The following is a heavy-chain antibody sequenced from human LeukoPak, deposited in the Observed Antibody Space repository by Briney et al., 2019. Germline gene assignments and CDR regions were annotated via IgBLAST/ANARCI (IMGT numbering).Heavy chain of an antibody. CDR1: GFTFSGSA. Sequence: KPGGSLRLSCAASGFTFSGSAMHWVRQAPGQGLEWMGWINPNSGGTNYAQKFQGRVTMTRDTSISTAYMELSRLRSDDTAVYYCARVPTPVPAADTKYEQGPKINWFDPWGQGTLVTVSS. CDR2: INPNSGGT. J-gene: IGHJ5*02. CDR3: ARVPTPVPAADTKYEQGPKINWFDP. V-gene: IGHV1-2*02. D-gene: IGHD2-2*01.